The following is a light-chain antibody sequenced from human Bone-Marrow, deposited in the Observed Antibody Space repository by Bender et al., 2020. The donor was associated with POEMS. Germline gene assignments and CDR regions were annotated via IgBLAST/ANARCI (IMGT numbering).Light chain of an antibody. V-gene: IGLV3-1*01. CDR3: QVWDSSYEVL. Sequence: SYDLIQPSSVSVSPGQTASITCSGDNLGHKYVSWYQQKPGQSPVLVIYQDTERPSGIPERFSGSNSGNTATLTISRVEAGDEADYFCQVWDSSYEVLFGGGTKLTVL. CDR2: QDT. J-gene: IGLJ2*01. CDR1: NLGHKY.